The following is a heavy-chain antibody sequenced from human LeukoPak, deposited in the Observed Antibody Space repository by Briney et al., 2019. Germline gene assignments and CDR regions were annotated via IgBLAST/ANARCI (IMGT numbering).Heavy chain of an antibody. CDR3: AKAGGWFGELLQTSADNWFDP. D-gene: IGHD3-10*01. CDR1: GFTFSNYA. Sequence: PGGSLRLSCAASGFTFSNYAMSWVRQAPGKGLEWVSVISGSGGSTYYADSVKGRFTISRVNPKNTLYLQMNSLRAEDTAVYYCAKAGGWFGELLQTSADNWFDPWGQGTLVTVSS. V-gene: IGHV3-23*01. CDR2: ISGSGGST. J-gene: IGHJ5*02.